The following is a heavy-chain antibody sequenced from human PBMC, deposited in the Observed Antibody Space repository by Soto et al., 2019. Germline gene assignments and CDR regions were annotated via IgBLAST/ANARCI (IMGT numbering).Heavy chain of an antibody. J-gene: IGHJ5*02. CDR3: AKAQAYGDYVDPRWFDP. D-gene: IGHD4-17*01. V-gene: IGHV3-30*18. CDR2: ISYDGSNK. Sequence: QVQLVESGGGVVQPGRSLRLSCAASGFTFSSYGMHWVRQAPGKGLEWVAVISYDGSNKYYADSVKGRFTISRDNSKNTLYLQMNSLRAEDTAVYYCAKAQAYGDYVDPRWFDPWGQGTLVTVSS. CDR1: GFTFSSYG.